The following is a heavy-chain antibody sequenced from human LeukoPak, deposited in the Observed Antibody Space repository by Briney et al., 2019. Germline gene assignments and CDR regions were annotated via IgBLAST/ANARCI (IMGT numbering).Heavy chain of an antibody. CDR2: ISSSSYI. Sequence: GGSLRLSCAASGFTFSSYSMNWVRQAPGKGLEWVSSISSSSYIYYADSVKGRFTISRDNSKNTLYLQMNSLRAEDTAVYYCARSPQGTYCYGSGGAFDIWDQGTMVTVSS. CDR3: ARSPQGTYCYGSGGAFDI. J-gene: IGHJ3*02. D-gene: IGHD3-10*01. CDR1: GFTFSSYS. V-gene: IGHV3-21*01.